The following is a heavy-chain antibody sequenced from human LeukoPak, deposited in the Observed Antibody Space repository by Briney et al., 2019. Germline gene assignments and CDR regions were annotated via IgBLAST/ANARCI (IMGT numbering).Heavy chain of an antibody. CDR2: IIPIFGTA. CDR1: GGTFSSYA. CDR3: AREGSPDFWSGNFDY. V-gene: IGHV1-69*05. J-gene: IGHJ4*02. D-gene: IGHD3-3*01. Sequence: SVKVSCKASGGTFSSYAISWVRQAPGQGLEWMGGIIPIFGTANYAQKFQGRVTMTRDMSTSTVYMELSSLRSEDTAVYYCAREGSPDFWSGNFDYWGQGTLVTVSS.